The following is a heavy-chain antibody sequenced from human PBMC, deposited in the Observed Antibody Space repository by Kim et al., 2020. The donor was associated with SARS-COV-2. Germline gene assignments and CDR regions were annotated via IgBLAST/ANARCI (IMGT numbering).Heavy chain of an antibody. CDR3: ARDRVTMVRGVIPVYFDY. V-gene: IGHV3-33*05. CDR2: ISYDGSNK. J-gene: IGHJ4*02. Sequence: GGSLRLSCAASGFTFSSYGMHWVRQAPGKGLEWVAVISYDGSNKYYADSVKGRFTISRDNSKNTLYLQMNSLRAEDTAVYYCARDRVTMVRGVIPVYFDYWGQGTLVTVSS. CDR1: GFTFSSYG. D-gene: IGHD3-10*01.